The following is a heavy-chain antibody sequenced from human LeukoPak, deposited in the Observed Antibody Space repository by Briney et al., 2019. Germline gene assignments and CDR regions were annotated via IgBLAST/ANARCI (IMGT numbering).Heavy chain of an antibody. V-gene: IGHV1-18*01. D-gene: IGHD2-2*01. CDR3: ARDRGCSSTSCYVIWFDP. Sequence: ASVKVSCKASGYTFTNYGISWVRQAPGQGLEWMGWISAYNGNTNYAQKLQGRVTMTTDTSTSTAYMELRSLRSDDTAVYYCARDRGCSSTSCYVIWFDPWGQGTLVTVSS. CDR1: GYTFTNYG. J-gene: IGHJ5*02. CDR2: ISAYNGNT.